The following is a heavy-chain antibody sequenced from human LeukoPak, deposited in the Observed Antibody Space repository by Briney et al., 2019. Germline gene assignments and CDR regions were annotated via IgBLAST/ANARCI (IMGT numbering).Heavy chain of an antibody. CDR3: ARRGSRSMVRGVNPGTFDY. Sequence: ASVKVSCKASGYTFTGYYMHWVRQAPGQGLEWMGWINPNSGGTNYAQKLQGRVTMTTDTSTSTAYMELRSLRSDDTAVYYCARRGSRSMVRGVNPGTFDYWGQGTLVTVSS. D-gene: IGHD3-10*01. J-gene: IGHJ4*02. CDR1: GYTFTGYY. CDR2: INPNSGGT. V-gene: IGHV1-2*02.